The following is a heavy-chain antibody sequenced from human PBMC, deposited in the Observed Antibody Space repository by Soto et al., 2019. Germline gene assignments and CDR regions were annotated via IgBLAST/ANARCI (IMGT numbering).Heavy chain of an antibody. CDR1: GFTFSSYD. V-gene: IGHV3-13*05. CDR2: IGTAGDP. D-gene: IGHD2-2*01. Sequence: AGGSLRLSCAASGFTFSSYDMHWVRQATGKGLEWVSAIGTAGDPYYPGSVKGRFTISRENAKNSLYLQMNSLRAGDTAVYYCAREPRCSSTSCYRGLDVWGQGTTVTVSS. CDR3: AREPRCSSTSCYRGLDV. J-gene: IGHJ6*02.